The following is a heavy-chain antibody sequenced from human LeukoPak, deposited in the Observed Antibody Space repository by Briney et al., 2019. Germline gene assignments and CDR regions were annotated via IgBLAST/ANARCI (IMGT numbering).Heavy chain of an antibody. V-gene: IGHV3-69-1*01. D-gene: IGHD3-22*01. CDR1: GFTFSAYA. Sequence: GGSLRLSCEASGFTFSAYAMTWVRQAPGKGLEWVSSIGSDNKPHYSESVKGRFSISRDNSENTLYFQMNSLRAEDTAVYYCARELPPVVNFYFDSWGQGTLVTVSS. CDR2: IGSDNKP. CDR3: ARELPPVVNFYFDS. J-gene: IGHJ4*02.